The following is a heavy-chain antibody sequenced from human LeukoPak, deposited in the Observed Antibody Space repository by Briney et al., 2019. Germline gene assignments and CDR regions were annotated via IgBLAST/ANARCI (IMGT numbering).Heavy chain of an antibody. CDR1: GFTFSSYS. CDR3: ARAPNCGGDCYQDYYYYYYMDV. V-gene: IGHV3-20*04. J-gene: IGHJ6*03. Sequence: GGSLRLSCAASGFTFSSYSMNWVRQAPGKGLEWVSSIKWNGGSTGYADSVKGRFTISRDNAKNSLYLQMNSLRAEDTALYYCARAPNCGGDCYQDYYYYYYMDVWGKGTTVTVSS. D-gene: IGHD2-21*02. CDR2: IKWNGGST.